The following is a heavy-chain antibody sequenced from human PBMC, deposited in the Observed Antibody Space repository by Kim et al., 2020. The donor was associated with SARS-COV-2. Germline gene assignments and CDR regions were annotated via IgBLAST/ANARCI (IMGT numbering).Heavy chain of an antibody. D-gene: IGHD2-8*01. CDR2: ISSSSSYT. CDR1: GFTFSDYY. V-gene: IGHV3-11*03. CDR3: ARAGGYCTNGVCYTGAFDI. J-gene: IGHJ3*02. Sequence: GGSLRLSCAASGFTFSDYYMSWIRQAPGKGLEWVSYISSSSSYTNYADSVKGRFTISRDNAKNSLYLQMNSLRAEDTAVYYCARAGGYCTNGVCYTGAFDIWGQGTMVTVSS.